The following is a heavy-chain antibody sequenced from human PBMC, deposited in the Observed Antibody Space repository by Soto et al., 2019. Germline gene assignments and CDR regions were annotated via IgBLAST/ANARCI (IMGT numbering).Heavy chain of an antibody. CDR3: AGPTIFGVVDDKTYGLDV. J-gene: IGHJ6*02. CDR1: GASVNSGNYY. CDR2: IYSSGTT. D-gene: IGHD3-3*01. V-gene: IGHV4-61*03. Sequence: QVQLQESGPGLVKPSETLSLTCTVSGASVNSGNYYWSWIRQPPGKGLQWIGYIYSSGTTNYNPSLKSRVTISVDPSKNRFSLKLTSVTAADTAVYYCAGPTIFGVVDDKTYGLDVWGQGTTVIVSS.